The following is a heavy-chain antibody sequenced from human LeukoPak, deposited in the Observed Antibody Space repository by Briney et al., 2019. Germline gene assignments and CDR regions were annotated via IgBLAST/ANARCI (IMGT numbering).Heavy chain of an antibody. J-gene: IGHJ5*02. CDR3: AKAPTMVRGVIIGNWFDP. V-gene: IGHV3-23*01. Sequence: GGSLRLSCAASGFTFSSYAMSWVRQAPGKGLEWVSAISGSGGSTYYADSVKGRFTISRDSSKNTLYLQMNSLRAEDTAVYYCAKAPTMVRGVIIGNWFDPWGQGTLVTVSS. CDR2: ISGSGGST. D-gene: IGHD3-10*01. CDR1: GFTFSSYA.